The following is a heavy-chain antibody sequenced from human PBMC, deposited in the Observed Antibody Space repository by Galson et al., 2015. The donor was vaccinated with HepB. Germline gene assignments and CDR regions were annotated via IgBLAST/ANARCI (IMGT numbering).Heavy chain of an antibody. V-gene: IGHV3-9*01. D-gene: IGHD6-13*01. CDR3: AKQNSAAAGTFDY. CDR1: GFTFDDYA. J-gene: IGHJ4*02. CDR2: ISWNSGSI. Sequence: SLRLSCAASGFTFDDYAMHWVRQAPGKGLEWVSGISWNSGSIGYADSVKGRFTISRDNAKNSLYLQMNSLRAEDTALYYCAKQNSAAAGTFDYWGQGTLVTVSS.